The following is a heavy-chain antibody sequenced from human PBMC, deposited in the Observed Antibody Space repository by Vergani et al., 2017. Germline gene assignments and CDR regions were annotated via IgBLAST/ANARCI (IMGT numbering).Heavy chain of an antibody. D-gene: IGHD6-13*01. CDR2: VDPEDGET. CDR1: GYTFTDYY. V-gene: IGHV1-69-2*01. CDR3: ATDWAAGSSWYGTPRGYYYYGMDV. J-gene: IGHJ6*02. Sequence: EVQLVQSGAEVKKPGATVKISCKVSGYTFTDYYMHWVQQAPGKGLEWMGLVDPEDGETIYAEKFQGRVTITADTSTDTAYMELSSLRSEDTAVYYCATDWAAGSSWYGTPRGYYYYGMDVWGQGTTVTVS.